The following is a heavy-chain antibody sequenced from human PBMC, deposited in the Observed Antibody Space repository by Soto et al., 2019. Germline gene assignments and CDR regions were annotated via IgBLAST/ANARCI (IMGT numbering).Heavy chain of an antibody. Sequence: QITLKESGPTLVKPTQTLTLTCTFSGFSLSTNGVGVGWVRQPPGKTLEWLALIYWDDDKRYSPSLKSRLTLTHDTSKNQVVLKMTNMDPVDIATYYCVQTVSRYLLYSWRQGILVTVSS. V-gene: IGHV2-5*02. J-gene: IGHJ4*02. D-gene: IGHD1-26*01. CDR2: IYWDDDK. CDR1: GFSLSTNGVG. CDR3: VQTVSRYLLYS.